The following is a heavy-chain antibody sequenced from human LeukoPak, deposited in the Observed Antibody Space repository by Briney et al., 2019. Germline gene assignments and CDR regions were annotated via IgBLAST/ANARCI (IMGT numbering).Heavy chain of an antibody. Sequence: SETLSLTCTVSGGSISSSYWSWIRQPPGKGLEWIGYMYYSGSTIYNPSLKSRVTISLDNYRNQFSLKLSSVTAADTAVYYCARHPYYGSVDYWGQGTLVTVSS. CDR1: GGSISSSY. CDR3: ARHPYYGSVDY. J-gene: IGHJ4*02. CDR2: MYYSGST. V-gene: IGHV4-59*08. D-gene: IGHD3-10*01.